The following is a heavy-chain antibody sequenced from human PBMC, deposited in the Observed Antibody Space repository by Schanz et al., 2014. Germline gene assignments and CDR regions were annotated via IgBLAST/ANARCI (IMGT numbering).Heavy chain of an antibody. CDR1: GFTFRGYA. CDR3: ARDSFFAFDY. D-gene: IGHD3-3*01. J-gene: IGHJ4*02. CDR2: ISGSGGNT. V-gene: IGHV3-23*04. Sequence: EVQLVESGGGLVKPGGSLRLSCAASGFTFRGYAMSWVRQAPGRGLEWVSIISGSGGNTYYADAVRGRFTISRDNSKTTVYLQMKSLRAEDTAVYYCARDSFFAFDYWGQGTLVTVSS.